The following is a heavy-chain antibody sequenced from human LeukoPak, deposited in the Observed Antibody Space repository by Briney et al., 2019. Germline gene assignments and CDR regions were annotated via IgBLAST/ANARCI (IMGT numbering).Heavy chain of an antibody. CDR1: GGSISSSSYY. V-gene: IGHV4-39*01. J-gene: IGHJ4*02. CDR2: IYYSGST. Sequence: SETLSLTCTVSGGSISSSSYYWGWIRQPPGKGLEWIRSIYYSGSTYYNPSLKSRVTISVDTSKNQFSLKLSSVTAADTAVYYCARRVVPAASYYFDYWGQGTLVTVSS. D-gene: IGHD2-2*01. CDR3: ARRVVPAASYYFDY.